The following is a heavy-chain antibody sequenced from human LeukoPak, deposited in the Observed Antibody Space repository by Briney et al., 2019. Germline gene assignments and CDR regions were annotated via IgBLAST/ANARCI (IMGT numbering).Heavy chain of an antibody. CDR3: ARVYIAGMTGHYSLDY. CDR2: ISSNGAST. Sequence: SGGSLRLSCAASGFAFRLYAMQWVRQAPGTGLEYVSGISSNGASTNYGSSVRGRFTISRDNSKNTLYLQMGSLRPEDMAVYYCARVYIAGMTGHYSLDYWGQGTLLTVSS. D-gene: IGHD3-9*01. V-gene: IGHV3-64*01. J-gene: IGHJ4*02. CDR1: GFAFRLYA.